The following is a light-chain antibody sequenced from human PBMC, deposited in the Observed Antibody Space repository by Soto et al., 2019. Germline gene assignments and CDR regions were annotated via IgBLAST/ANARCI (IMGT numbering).Light chain of an antibody. CDR2: AAS. CDR1: QSINRF. CDR3: QQSYSPPPVT. V-gene: IGKV1-39*01. J-gene: IGKJ5*01. Sequence: DIQMTQTPSSLSASVGGRVTITCRASQSINRFLNWYQQKPGKAPELLIYAASSLQSGVPSMFSGSGSGTDFTLTISSLQPEDFATYYCQQSYSPPPVTFGQGTRLEIK.